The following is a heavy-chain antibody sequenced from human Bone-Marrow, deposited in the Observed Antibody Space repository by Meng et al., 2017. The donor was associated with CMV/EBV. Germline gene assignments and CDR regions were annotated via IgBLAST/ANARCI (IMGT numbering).Heavy chain of an antibody. D-gene: IGHD6-6*01. CDR2: IVVGSGNT. V-gene: IGHV1-58*01. CDR3: ARWTLNGSSSPFDP. CDR1: GFTFTSSA. J-gene: IGHJ5*02. Sequence: SVKVSCKASGFTFTSSAVQWVRQARGQRLEWIGWIVVGSGNTNYAQKFQGRVTITADKSTSTAYMELSSLRSEDTAVYYCARWTLNGSSSPFDPWGQGTLVTVSS.